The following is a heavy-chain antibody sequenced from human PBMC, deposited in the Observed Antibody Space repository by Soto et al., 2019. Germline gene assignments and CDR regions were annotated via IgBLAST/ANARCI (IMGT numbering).Heavy chain of an antibody. J-gene: IGHJ4*02. V-gene: IGHV4-4*07. Sequence: QVQLQESGPGLVKPSETLSLTCTVSGDSISRYYWSWIRQTAGKGLEWIGRIYTSGSPNYNSSFKSRVTISVDTSKNQFSLKLSSVTAADTAVYYCARDPGMIGYFDYWGQRTLVTVSS. CDR1: GDSISRYY. CDR3: ARDPGMIGYFDY. D-gene: IGHD3-22*01. CDR2: IYTSGSP.